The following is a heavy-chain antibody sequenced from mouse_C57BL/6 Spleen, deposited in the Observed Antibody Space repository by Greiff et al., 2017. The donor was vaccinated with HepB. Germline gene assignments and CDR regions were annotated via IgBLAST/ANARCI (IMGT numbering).Heavy chain of an antibody. J-gene: IGHJ3*01. CDR2: ISSGGDYI. V-gene: IGHV5-9-1*02. D-gene: IGHD2-4*01. Sequence: EVKVEESGEGLVKPGGFLKLSCAASGFTFSSYAMSWVRQTPEKRLEWVAYISSGGDYIYYADTVKGRFTISRDNARNTLYLQMSSLKSEDTAMYYCTRDDYDWFAYWGKGTLVTVSA. CDR1: GFTFSSYA. CDR3: TRDDYDWFAY.